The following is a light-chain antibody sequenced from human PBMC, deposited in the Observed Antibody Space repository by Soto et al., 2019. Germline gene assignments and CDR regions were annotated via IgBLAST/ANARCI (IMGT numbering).Light chain of an antibody. Sequence: DIVMTQSPDSLAVSLGERATINCKSSQSVLHSSNNKNYLAWHQQKPGQPPKMLISWASTRESGVPDRFSGSGSGIGFTLTINCLQAEDVAVYYCQQYYSIPYTFGHGTKLEIK. CDR2: WAS. CDR3: QQYYSIPYT. V-gene: IGKV4-1*01. CDR1: QSVLHSSNNKNY. J-gene: IGKJ2*01.